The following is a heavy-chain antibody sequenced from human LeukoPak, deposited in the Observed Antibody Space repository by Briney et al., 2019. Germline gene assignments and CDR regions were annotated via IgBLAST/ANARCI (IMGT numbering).Heavy chain of an antibody. CDR3: ASGGYSYGPNFDY. J-gene: IGHJ4*02. D-gene: IGHD5-18*01. CDR2: ISYDGSNK. V-gene: IGHV3-30-3*01. CDR1: GFTFSSYA. Sequence: GGSLRLSCAASGFTFSSYAMHWVRQAPGKGLEWVAVISYDGSNKYYADSVKGRFTISRDNSKNTLYLQMNSLRAEDTAVYYCASGGYSYGPNFDYWGQGTLVTVSS.